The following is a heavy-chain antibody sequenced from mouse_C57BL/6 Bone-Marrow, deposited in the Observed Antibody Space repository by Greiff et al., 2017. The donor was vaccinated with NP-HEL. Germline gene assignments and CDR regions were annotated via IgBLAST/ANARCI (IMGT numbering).Heavy chain of an antibody. CDR1: GFTFTDYY. Sequence: DVKLVESGGGLVQPGGSLSLSCAASGFTFTDYYMSWVRQPPGKALEWLGFIRNKANGYTTEYSASVKGRFTISRDNSQSILYLQMNALRAEDSATYYCARSPWDVNAYWGQGTLVTVSA. D-gene: IGHD4-1*01. V-gene: IGHV7-3*01. CDR3: ARSPWDVNAY. J-gene: IGHJ3*01. CDR2: IRNKANGYTT.